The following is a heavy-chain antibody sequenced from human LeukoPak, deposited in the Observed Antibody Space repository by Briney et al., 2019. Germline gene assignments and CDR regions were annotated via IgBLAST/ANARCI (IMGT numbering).Heavy chain of an antibody. CDR3: AREGTDSGWWRAFDI. Sequence: ASVKVSCKASGDTFNSYSFNWVRKAPGQGLEWMGPLIPLFGRPNYAQKFQGRVTISADEFTTTVYMDLTSLRFEDTAIYYCAREGTDSGWWRAFDIWGQGTMITVSS. CDR2: LIPLFGRP. D-gene: IGHD6-19*01. CDR1: GDTFNSYS. J-gene: IGHJ3*02. V-gene: IGHV1-69*13.